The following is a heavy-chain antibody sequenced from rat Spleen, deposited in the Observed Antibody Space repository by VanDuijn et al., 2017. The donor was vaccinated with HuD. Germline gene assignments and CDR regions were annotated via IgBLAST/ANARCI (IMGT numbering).Heavy chain of an antibody. CDR1: GFTFYNYW. CDR2: ITNSGTGA. J-gene: IGHJ3*01. Sequence: EVQLVESGGGLVQPGRSLKLSCVASGFTFYNYWMTWIRQAPGKGLEWVASITNSGTGAFYVDSVKGRFTISRDNTRSTLYLQMISLRSEDTATYYCTRHDFPGVTTNWFAHWGQGTLVTVSS. CDR3: TRHDFPGVTTNWFAH. V-gene: IGHV5-31*01. D-gene: IGHD1-4*01.